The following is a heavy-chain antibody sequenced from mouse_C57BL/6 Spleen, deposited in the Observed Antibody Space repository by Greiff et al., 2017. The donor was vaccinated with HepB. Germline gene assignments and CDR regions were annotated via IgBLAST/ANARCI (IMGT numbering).Heavy chain of an antibody. J-gene: IGHJ3*01. V-gene: IGHV2-2*01. CDR1: GFSLTSYG. CDR2: IWSGGST. CDR3: ARELWAY. D-gene: IGHD1-1*02. Sequence: VQLQQSGPGLVQPSQSLSITCTVSGFSLTSYGVHWVRQSPGKGLEWLGVIWSGGSTDYNAAFISRLSISKDNSKSQVFFKMNSLQADDTAIYYCARELWAYWGQGTLVTVSA.